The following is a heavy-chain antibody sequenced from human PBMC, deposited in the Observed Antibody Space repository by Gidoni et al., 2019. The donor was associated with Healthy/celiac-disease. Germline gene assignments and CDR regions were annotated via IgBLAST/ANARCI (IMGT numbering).Heavy chain of an antibody. D-gene: IGHD3-22*01. J-gene: IGHJ3*02. Sequence: QVQLQESGPGLVKPSETLSLTCTAAGGSISSYYWSWIRQPPGKGLEWIGYIYYSGSTNYNPSLKSRVTISVDTSKNQFSLKLSSVTAADTAVYYCARVTPKYYDSSGYPRDAFDIWGQGTMVTVSS. CDR2: IYYSGST. CDR3: ARVTPKYYDSSGYPRDAFDI. V-gene: IGHV4-59*01. CDR1: GGSISSYY.